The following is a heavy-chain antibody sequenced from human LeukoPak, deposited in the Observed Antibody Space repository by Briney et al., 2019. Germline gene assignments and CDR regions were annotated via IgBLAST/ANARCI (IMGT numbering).Heavy chain of an antibody. Sequence: ASVKVSCKASGYTLSSYYMHWVRQAPGQGLEWMGIINPSGGSTSYAQEFQGRVTMTRETSTRTVYMELSSLRSEDTAVYYCAREGTAGFDYWGQGTLVTVSS. CDR3: AREGTAGFDY. V-gene: IGHV1-46*01. D-gene: IGHD2-21*02. J-gene: IGHJ4*02. CDR1: GYTLSSYY. CDR2: INPSGGST.